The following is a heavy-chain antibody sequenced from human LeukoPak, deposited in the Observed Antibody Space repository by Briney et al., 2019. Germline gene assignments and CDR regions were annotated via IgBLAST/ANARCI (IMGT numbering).Heavy chain of an antibody. V-gene: IGHV1-2*02. CDR1: GYTFTGYY. J-gene: IGHJ4*02. D-gene: IGHD6-19*01. CDR2: INPNSGGT. Sequence: GASVKVSCKASGYTFTGYYMHWVRQAPGQGLEWMRWINPNSGGTNYAQKFQGRVTMTRDTSISTAYMELSRLRSDDTAVYYCARTVGYSSGWYYFDYWGQGTLVTVSS. CDR3: ARTVGYSSGWYYFDY.